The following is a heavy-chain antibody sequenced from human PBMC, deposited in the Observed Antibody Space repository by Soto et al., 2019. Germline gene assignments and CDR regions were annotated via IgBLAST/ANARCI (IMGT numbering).Heavy chain of an antibody. CDR1: GYSFTSYW. Sequence: GESLKISCKGSGYSFTSYWIGWVRQMPGKGLEWMGIIYPGDSDTTYSPSFQGQVTISADKPISTAYLQWNNLKASDTAIYYCARLILGATDAFDIWGQGTMVTVSS. D-gene: IGHD1-26*01. CDR2: IYPGDSDT. J-gene: IGHJ3*02. V-gene: IGHV5-51*01. CDR3: ARLILGATDAFDI.